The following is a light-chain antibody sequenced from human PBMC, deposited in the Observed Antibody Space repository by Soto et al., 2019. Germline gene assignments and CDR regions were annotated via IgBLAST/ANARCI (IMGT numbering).Light chain of an antibody. Sequence: QSALTQPASVSGSPGQSITISCTGTSSDVGAYNYVSWYQQHPGKAPKLMIYDVSNRPSGVSIRFSGSKSGNTASLSISGLQVEDEADYYCSSYTSNCVYVLGIGTKATVL. V-gene: IGLV2-14*01. J-gene: IGLJ1*01. CDR1: SSDVGAYNY. CDR2: DVS. CDR3: SSYTSNCVYV.